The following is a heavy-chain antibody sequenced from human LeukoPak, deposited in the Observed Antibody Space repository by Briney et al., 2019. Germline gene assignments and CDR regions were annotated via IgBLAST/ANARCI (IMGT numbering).Heavy chain of an antibody. D-gene: IGHD2-21*02. J-gene: IGHJ4*02. Sequence: SGPTLVNPTQTLTLTCTFAGFSLSTSGMCGSWIRQPPGKALDWLARIAWDDDKYYSTSLKTRLTISKDTSKIQVVLTMTNMDPVDTATYYCARSSRNPYCGGDCYSWLYFDYWGQGTLVTVSS. CDR1: GFSLSTSGMC. V-gene: IGHV2-70*11. CDR3: ARSSRNPYCGGDCYSWLYFDY. CDR2: IAWDDDK.